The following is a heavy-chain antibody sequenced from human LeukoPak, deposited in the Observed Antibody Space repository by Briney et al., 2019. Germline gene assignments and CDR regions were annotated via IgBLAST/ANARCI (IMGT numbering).Heavy chain of an antibody. V-gene: IGHV4-59*01. D-gene: IGHD3-22*01. Sequence: SETLSLTCTVSGGSISSYYWSWIRQPPGKGLEWIGYIYYSGSTNYNPSLKSRVTISVDTSKNQFSLKLSSVTAADTAVYYCARGGAYYYDSSGYNDAFDIWAQGTMVTVSS. J-gene: IGHJ3*02. CDR2: IYYSGST. CDR1: GGSISSYY. CDR3: ARGGAYYYDSSGYNDAFDI.